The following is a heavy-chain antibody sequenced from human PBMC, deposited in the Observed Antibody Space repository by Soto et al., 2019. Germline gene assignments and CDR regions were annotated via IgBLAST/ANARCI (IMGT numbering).Heavy chain of an antibody. CDR1: GFTFSSYS. Sequence: EVQLVESGGGLVKPGGSLRLSCAASGFTFSSYSMNWVRQAPGKGLEWVSSISSSSSYIYYADSVKGRFTISRDNAKNSLYLQMNSLRAEDTAVYYCASDPTGYYDSSGYLDWGQGTLVTVSS. D-gene: IGHD3-22*01. J-gene: IGHJ4*02. CDR2: ISSSSSYI. V-gene: IGHV3-21*01. CDR3: ASDPTGYYDSSGYLD.